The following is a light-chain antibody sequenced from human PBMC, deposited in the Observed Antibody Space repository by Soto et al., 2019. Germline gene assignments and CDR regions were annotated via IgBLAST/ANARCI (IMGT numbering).Light chain of an antibody. CDR3: QKYNTAPRT. V-gene: IGKV1-27*01. CDR2: AAS. CDR1: QGISYY. J-gene: IGKJ3*01. Sequence: DIQMTQSPSSLSASVGDRVTITCRASQGISYYLAWYQQKPGKVPKLLIYAASTLQSGVPSRFSGSGFGTDFTLTISSLQPEDVATYYCQKYNTAPRTFGPGTKIDIK.